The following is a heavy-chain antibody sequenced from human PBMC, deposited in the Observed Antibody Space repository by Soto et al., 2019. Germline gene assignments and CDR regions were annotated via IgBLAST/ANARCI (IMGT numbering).Heavy chain of an antibody. D-gene: IGHD5-18*01. CDR1: GFTFDDYA. CDR2: INWNRGSI. J-gene: IGHJ4*02. V-gene: IGHV3-9*01. Sequence: EVQLVESAGGLVQPGRSLRLSCAASGFTFDDYAMHWVRQTPGKGLEWVSGINWNRGSIGYAGSVKGRFTISKDIGNNSLYLQMNSLRAEDTALYYCEKALSGYSYGPFDYWGQGTRVTVSS. CDR3: EKALSGYSYGPFDY.